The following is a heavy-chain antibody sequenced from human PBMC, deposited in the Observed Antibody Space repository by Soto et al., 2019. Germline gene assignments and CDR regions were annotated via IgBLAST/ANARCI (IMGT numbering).Heavy chain of an antibody. J-gene: IGHJ4*02. V-gene: IGHV3-21*01. CDR3: TRGPRPISTGTGAY. CDR1: GFTFKGYT. Sequence: PGGSLRLSCRASGFTFKGYTMNWVRQAPGKGLEWVSSISSRSDYIHYADSVKGRFTISRDNVNDTLYLQMNNLRAEDSGLYYCTRGPRPISTGTGAYWGQGTQVTVSS. D-gene: IGHD3-10*01. CDR2: ISSRSDYI.